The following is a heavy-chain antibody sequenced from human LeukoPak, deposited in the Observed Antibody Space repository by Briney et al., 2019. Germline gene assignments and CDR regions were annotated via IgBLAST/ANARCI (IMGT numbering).Heavy chain of an antibody. D-gene: IGHD4-23*01. V-gene: IGHV5-51*01. CDR3: ARRDYGGKHFDY. Sequence: GESLQISCKGSGYRFTSYWIGGVRQVRGKGLEGMGIIYPGDCDTRYSPSFQGQVTISADKSISTAYLQWSSLKASDTAMYYCARRDYGGKHFDYWGQGTLVTVSS. CDR2: IYPGDCDT. CDR1: GYRFTSYW. J-gene: IGHJ4*02.